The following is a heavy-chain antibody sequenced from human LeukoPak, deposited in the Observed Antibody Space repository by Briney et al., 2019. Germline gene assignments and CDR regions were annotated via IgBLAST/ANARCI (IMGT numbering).Heavy chain of an antibody. CDR3: ARAHDRGYYYGFDY. CDR1: GFTFSSYW. Sequence: GGSLRLSCAASGFTFSSYWMSWVRQAPGKGLEWVSVNYSGGNTYYADSVQGRFTMSRENPKNTLYLQTNSLRAEDTAVYYCARAHDRGYYYGFDYWGQGTLVTVSS. CDR2: NYSGGNT. J-gene: IGHJ4*02. D-gene: IGHD3-22*01. V-gene: IGHV3-66*01.